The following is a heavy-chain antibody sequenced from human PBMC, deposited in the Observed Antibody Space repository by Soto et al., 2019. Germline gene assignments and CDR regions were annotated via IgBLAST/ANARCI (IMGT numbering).Heavy chain of an antibody. CDR1: GFTFSSYS. J-gene: IGHJ5*02. D-gene: IGHD2-2*01. CDR3: AREIVVVPAAIAWFVP. Sequence: PGGSLRLSCAASGFTFSSYSMNWVRQAPGKGLEWVSSISSSSSYIYYADSVKGRFTISRDNAKNSLYLQMNSLRAEDTAVYYCAREIVVVPAAIAWFVPWGQGTLVTVFS. V-gene: IGHV3-21*01. CDR2: ISSSSSYI.